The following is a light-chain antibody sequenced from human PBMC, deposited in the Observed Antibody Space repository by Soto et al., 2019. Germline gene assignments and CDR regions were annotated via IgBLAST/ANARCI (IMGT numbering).Light chain of an antibody. CDR3: SSYTAYTTLWV. CDR2: GVS. J-gene: IGLJ3*02. Sequence: QSVLTQPASVSGSPGQSITISCTGTASDIGNYNYVSWYQLHPGKAPKLLIYGVSNRPSGVSNRFSGSKSGNAASLTISGLQAEDEDDYYCSSYTAYTTLWVFGGGTKLTVL. V-gene: IGLV2-14*01. CDR1: ASDIGNYNY.